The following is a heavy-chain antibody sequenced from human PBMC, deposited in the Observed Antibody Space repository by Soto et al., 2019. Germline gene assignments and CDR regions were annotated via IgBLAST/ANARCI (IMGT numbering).Heavy chain of an antibody. V-gene: IGHV3-30-3*01. D-gene: IGHD2-8*02. CDR1: GFTFSSYA. CDR3: ARDLQSGGVYSFHDGYFDY. J-gene: IGHJ4*02. Sequence: GGSLRLSCAASGFTFSSYAMHWVRQAPGKGLEWVAVISYDGSNKYYADSVKGRFTISRDNSKNTLYLQMNSLRAEDTAVYYCARDLQSGGVYSFHDGYFDYWGQGTLVTVSS. CDR2: ISYDGSNK.